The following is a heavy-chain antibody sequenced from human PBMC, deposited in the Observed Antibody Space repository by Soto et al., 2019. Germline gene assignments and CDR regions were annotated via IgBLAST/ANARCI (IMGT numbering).Heavy chain of an antibody. D-gene: IGHD3-9*01. J-gene: IGHJ6*03. CDR2: INHSGST. CDR3: ASAGLRYFDWLRKNYYYDMDA. CDR1: GGSFRGYY. Sequence: SEPLSLTCAIYGGSFRGYYCSWIRHPPGKGLEWIGEINHSGSTNYNPSLKSRVTISVDTSKNQFSLKLSSVTAADTAVYYCASAGLRYFDWLRKNYYYDMDAWGKDTQLTISS. V-gene: IGHV4-34*01.